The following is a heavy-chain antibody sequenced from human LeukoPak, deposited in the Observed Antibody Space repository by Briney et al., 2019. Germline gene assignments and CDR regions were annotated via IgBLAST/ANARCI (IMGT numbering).Heavy chain of an antibody. J-gene: IGHJ4*02. CDR2: INHSGST. Sequence: SETLSLTCTVSGGSISSSSYYWGWIRQPPGKGLEWIGEINHSGSTNYNPSLKSRVTISVDTSKNQFSLKLSSVTAADTAVYYCARGNVLEPSARQLVLRATVNFDYWGQGTLVTVSS. D-gene: IGHD6-13*01. CDR3: ARGNVLEPSARQLVLRATVNFDY. V-gene: IGHV4-39*07. CDR1: GGSISSSSYY.